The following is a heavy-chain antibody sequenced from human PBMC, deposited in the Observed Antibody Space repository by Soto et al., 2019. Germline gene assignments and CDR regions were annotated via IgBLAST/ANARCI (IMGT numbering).Heavy chain of an antibody. CDR3: ARTGLENWFDP. Sequence: KTSESLSLTCTVSGGSISSYYWSWIRQPPGKGLEWIGYIYYSGSTNYNPSLKSRVTISVDTSKNQFSLKLSSVTAADTAVYYCARTGLENWFDPWGQGTLVTVSS. J-gene: IGHJ5*02. CDR2: IYYSGST. D-gene: IGHD1-1*01. V-gene: IGHV4-59*01. CDR1: GGSISSYY.